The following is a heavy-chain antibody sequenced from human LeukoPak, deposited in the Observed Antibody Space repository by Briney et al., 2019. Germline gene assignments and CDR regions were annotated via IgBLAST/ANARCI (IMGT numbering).Heavy chain of an antibody. CDR3: ASDSSGYFGDY. D-gene: IGHD3-22*01. CDR1: GYTFTAYY. J-gene: IGHJ4*02. CDR2: ISPDTGKT. V-gene: IGHV1-18*04. Sequence: ASVKVSCKASGYTFTAYYVHWVRQAPGQGLEWMGWISPDTGKTNYAHNLQGRVTMTTDTSTSTAYMELRSLRSDDTAIYYCASDSSGYFGDYWGQGTLVTVSS.